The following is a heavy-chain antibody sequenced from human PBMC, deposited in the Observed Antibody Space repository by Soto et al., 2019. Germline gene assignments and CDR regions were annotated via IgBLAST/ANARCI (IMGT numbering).Heavy chain of an antibody. V-gene: IGHV1-69*06. J-gene: IGHJ6*04. CDR1: GGTFSSYA. CDR2: IIPIFGTA. Sequence: ASVKVSCKASGGTFSSYAISGVRQAPGRGLEWMGGIIPIFGTANYAQKFQGRVTITADKSTSTAYMELSSLRSEDTAVYYCARSVQCSGGSCYSGYYYGMDVLGEGTTVTLSS. D-gene: IGHD2-15*01. CDR3: ARSVQCSGGSCYSGYYYGMDV.